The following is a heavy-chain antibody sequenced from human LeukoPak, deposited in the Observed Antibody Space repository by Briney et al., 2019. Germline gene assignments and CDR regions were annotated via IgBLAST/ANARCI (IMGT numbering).Heavy chain of an antibody. CDR3: AKDLVAAAGTPVGLFGY. J-gene: IGHJ4*02. V-gene: IGHV3-9*01. D-gene: IGHD6-13*01. CDR2: ISWNSGSI. CDR1: GFTFDDYA. Sequence: PGRSLRLSCAASGFTFDDYAMHWVRQAPGKGLEWVSGISWNSGSIGYADSVKGRFTISRDNAKNSLYLQMNSLRAEDTALYYCAKDLVAAAGTPVGLFGYWGQGTLVTVSS.